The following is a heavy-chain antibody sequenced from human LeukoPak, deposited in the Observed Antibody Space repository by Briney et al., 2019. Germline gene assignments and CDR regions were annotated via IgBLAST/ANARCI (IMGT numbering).Heavy chain of an antibody. Sequence: SEALSLTCTVSGGSISSGGYYWSWIRQHPGKGLEWIGYIYYSGSTYYNPSLKSRVTISVDTSKNQFSLKLSSVTAADTAVYYCARDGRDYYDSSGLRGGFDYWGQGTLVTVSS. CDR2: IYYSGST. J-gene: IGHJ4*02. D-gene: IGHD3-22*01. V-gene: IGHV4-31*03. CDR3: ARDGRDYYDSSGLRGGFDY. CDR1: GGSISSGGYY.